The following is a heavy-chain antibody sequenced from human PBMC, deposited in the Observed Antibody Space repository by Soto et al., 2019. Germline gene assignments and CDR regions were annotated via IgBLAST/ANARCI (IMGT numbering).Heavy chain of an antibody. CDR1: SGSIDNVYW. CDR3: ARHGYSYGGGYFDY. CDR2: TSHDGVT. V-gene: IGHV4-4*02. Sequence: SETLSLTCAVSSGSIDNVYWWSWVRQSPGKGLEWIGETSHDGVTNYNPSLEGRVTISRDNSKNTLYLQMNSLRAEDTAVYYCARHGYSYGGGYFDYWGQGTLVTVSS. D-gene: IGHD5-18*01. J-gene: IGHJ4*02.